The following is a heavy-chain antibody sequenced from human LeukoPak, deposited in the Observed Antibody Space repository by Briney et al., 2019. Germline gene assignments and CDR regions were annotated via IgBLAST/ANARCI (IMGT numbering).Heavy chain of an antibody. CDR3: ARDLTVIDI. J-gene: IGHJ3*02. CDR2: INHSGST. D-gene: IGHD4-17*01. Sequence: PSETLSLTCAVYGGSFSGYYWSWIRQPPGKGLEWIGEINHSGSTNYNPSLKRRVTISVDTYKNQFSLKLSSVTAADTAVYYCARDLTVIDIWGQGTMVTVSS. V-gene: IGHV4-34*01. CDR1: GGSFSGYY.